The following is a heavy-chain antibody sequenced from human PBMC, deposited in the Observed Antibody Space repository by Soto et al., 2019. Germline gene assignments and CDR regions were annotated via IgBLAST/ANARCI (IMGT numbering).Heavy chain of an antibody. V-gene: IGHV3-48*03. Sequence: GGSLRLSCEATGFTFSSHEMNWIRQTPEKRLEWIAKISGSGSTINYADSVKGRFTISRDNVQRTLHLQMDSLRVEDTGVYYCARGGGYWGRGTLVTVSS. CDR2: ISGSGSTI. CDR1: GFTFSSHE. J-gene: IGHJ1*01. CDR3: ARGGGY. D-gene: IGHD5-12*01.